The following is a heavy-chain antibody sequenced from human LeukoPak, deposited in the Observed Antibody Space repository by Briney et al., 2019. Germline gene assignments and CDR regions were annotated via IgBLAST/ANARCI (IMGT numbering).Heavy chain of an antibody. CDR1: GYTFTGYY. CDR2: INPNSGGT. D-gene: IGHD2-15*01. Sequence: GASVKVSCKASGYTFTGYYMHWVRQAPGQGLEWMGWINPNSGGTNYAQKFQGRVTMTRDTSISTAYMELSRLRSDDTAVYYCARVNIVVVVAASRNWFDPWGQGTLVTVSS. V-gene: IGHV1-2*02. CDR3: ARVNIVVVVAASRNWFDP. J-gene: IGHJ5*02.